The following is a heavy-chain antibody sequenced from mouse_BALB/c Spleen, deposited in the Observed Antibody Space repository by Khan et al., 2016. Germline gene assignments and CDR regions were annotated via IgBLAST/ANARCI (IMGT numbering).Heavy chain of an antibody. V-gene: IGHV3-8*02. J-gene: IGHJ3*01. CDR1: GDSITSGS. D-gene: IGHD3-1*01. CDR3: LIDESARSSFAY. CDR2: IRYSGST. Sequence: EVQLQEPGPSLVKPSPTLSLTCSVTGDSITSGSWHWIRKFPGNKLEYMGYIRYSGSTFYNPSLESRLSITRDTSKNQHYLQLNSVTSEDTARYSVLIDESARSSFAYWGQWTLVTVSA.